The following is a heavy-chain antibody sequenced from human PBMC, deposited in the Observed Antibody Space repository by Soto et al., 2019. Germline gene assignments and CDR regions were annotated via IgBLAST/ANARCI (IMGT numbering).Heavy chain of an antibody. CDR1: GFTFSIYA. V-gene: IGHV3-23*01. CDR2: ISGSGVNT. CDR3: AKESNHFYYYGMDV. J-gene: IGHJ6*02. Sequence: GALGLSCATSGFTFSIYAMSCVRQAPGKGLEWVSAISGSGVNTYYADSAKGRFAISRDNSKNTLYLQMSSLRAEDTAVYYCAKESNHFYYYGMDVWGPGTTVTVSS.